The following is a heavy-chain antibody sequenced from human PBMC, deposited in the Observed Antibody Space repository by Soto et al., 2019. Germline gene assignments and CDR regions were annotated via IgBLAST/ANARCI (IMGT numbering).Heavy chain of an antibody. CDR1: GFTFSSYA. D-gene: IGHD5-18*01. J-gene: IGHJ6*02. CDR2: ISGSGGST. V-gene: IGHV3-23*01. Sequence: PGGSLRLSCAASGFTFSSYAMSWVRQAPGKGLEWVSAISGSGGSTYYADSVKGRFTISRDNSKNTLYLQMNSLRAEDTAVYYCAKSTGVDTAMVMHYGMDVWGQGTTVTVSS. CDR3: AKSTGVDTAMVMHYGMDV.